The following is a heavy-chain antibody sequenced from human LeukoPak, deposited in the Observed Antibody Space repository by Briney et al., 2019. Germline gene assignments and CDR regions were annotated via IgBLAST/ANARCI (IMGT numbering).Heavy chain of an antibody. D-gene: IGHD2-2*01. CDR1: GFTFSNYA. V-gene: IGHV3-30-3*01. CDR2: ISYDGSNK. J-gene: IGHJ5*02. Sequence: GGSLRLSCAASGFTFSNYAMHRVRQAPGKGLEWVAVISYDGSNKYYADSVKGRFTISRDNSKNTLFLQMNSLRAEDTAVYYCARSGQYCSSSSCYRWFDPWGQGTLVTVSS. CDR3: ARSGQYCSSSSCYRWFDP.